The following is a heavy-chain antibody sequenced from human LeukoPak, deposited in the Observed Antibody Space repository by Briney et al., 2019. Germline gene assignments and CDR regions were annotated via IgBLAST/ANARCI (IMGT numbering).Heavy chain of an antibody. CDR3: ARDLWRYYDSSGYLD. D-gene: IGHD3-22*01. Sequence: ASVKVSCTASGYTFTGYYMHWVRQAPGQGLEWMGWINPNSGGTNYAQKFQGRVTMTRDTSISTAYMELSRLRSDDTAVYYCARDLWRYYDSSGYLDWGQGTLVTVSS. CDR1: GYTFTGYY. CDR2: INPNSGGT. V-gene: IGHV1-2*02. J-gene: IGHJ4*02.